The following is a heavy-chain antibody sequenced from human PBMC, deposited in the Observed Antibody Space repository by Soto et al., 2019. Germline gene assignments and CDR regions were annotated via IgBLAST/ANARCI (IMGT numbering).Heavy chain of an antibody. Sequence: QVQLVQSGAEVKKPGSSVKVSCKASGGTFSSYAISWVRQAPGQGLEWMGGIIPIFGTANYAQKFQGRVTITADESTSTDYMELSSLRSEDTAVYYCAREYSSSSGLLWFDPWGQGTLVTVSS. V-gene: IGHV1-69*01. CDR3: AREYSSSSGLLWFDP. CDR1: GGTFSSYA. D-gene: IGHD6-6*01. CDR2: IIPIFGTA. J-gene: IGHJ5*02.